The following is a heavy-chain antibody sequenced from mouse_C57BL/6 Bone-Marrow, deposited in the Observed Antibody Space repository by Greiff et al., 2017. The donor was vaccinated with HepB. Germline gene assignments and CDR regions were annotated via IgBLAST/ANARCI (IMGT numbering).Heavy chain of an antibody. J-gene: IGHJ3*01. CDR1: GYTFTSYW. Sequence: QSCKASGYTFTSYWMQWVKQRPGQGLEWIGEIDPSDSYTNYNQKFKGKATLTVDTSSSTAYMQLSSLTSEDSAVYYCARRSYYGSTFAYWGQGTLVTVSA. V-gene: IGHV1-50*01. CDR2: IDPSDSYT. CDR3: ARRSYYGSTFAY. D-gene: IGHD1-1*01.